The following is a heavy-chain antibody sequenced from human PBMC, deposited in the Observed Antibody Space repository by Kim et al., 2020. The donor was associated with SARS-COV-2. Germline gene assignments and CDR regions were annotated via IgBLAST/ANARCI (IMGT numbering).Heavy chain of an antibody. V-gene: IGHV3-23*01. CDR3: AKRRTTESTVDS. D-gene: IGHD4-17*01. Sequence: GGSLRLSCAASGFTFSSYAMSWVRQATGKGLEWVSAISGSGTGTYYADSVKGRFTISRDNSKNTLYLQMNSLRGEDTAVYYCAKRRTTESTVDSWGQGTLVTVSA. CDR2: ISGSGTGT. CDR1: GFTFSSYA. J-gene: IGHJ4*02.